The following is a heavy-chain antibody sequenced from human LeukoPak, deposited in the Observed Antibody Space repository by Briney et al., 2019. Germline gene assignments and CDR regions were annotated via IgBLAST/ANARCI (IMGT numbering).Heavy chain of an antibody. J-gene: IGHJ4*02. D-gene: IGHD2-2*01. CDR1: GGSISRYY. V-gene: IGHV4-4*07. CDR2: VYSSGST. CDR3: ARVRYCSTNRCYDREFDN. Sequence: KPSETLSLTCIVSGGSISRYYWNWIRQPAGKGLEWIGRVYSSGSTTYNPSLKSRVTMSADTSKNQFSLKLNSVTAADTAVYYCARVRYCSTNRCYDREFDNWGQGTLVTVSS.